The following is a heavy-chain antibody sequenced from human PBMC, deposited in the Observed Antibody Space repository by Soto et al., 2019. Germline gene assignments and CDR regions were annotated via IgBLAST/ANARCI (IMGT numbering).Heavy chain of an antibody. CDR2: VYYSGST. CDR3: ARVLTGSRAFDF. J-gene: IGHJ4*02. CDR1: DGSVSSPTYY. Sequence: ETLSLTCTVSDGSVSSPTYYWAWVRRPPGKGLQWIGNVYYSGSTFYNPSLKSRVTVSIDTSKNQFSLSLGALTASDTAVYYCARVLTGSRAFDFWGRRALVTVSS. D-gene: IGHD1-20*01. V-gene: IGHV4-39*01.